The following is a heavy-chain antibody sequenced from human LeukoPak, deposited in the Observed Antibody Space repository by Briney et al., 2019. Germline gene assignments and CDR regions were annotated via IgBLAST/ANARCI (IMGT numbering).Heavy chain of an antibody. CDR2: ISSSGSTI. Sequence: QPGGSLRLSCAASGFTFSSYEMNWVRPAPGKGLEWVSYISSSGSTIYYADSVKGRFTISRDNAKNSLYLQMNSLRAEDTAVYYCARVGPWVNPDYYYYYMDVWGKGTTVTVSS. D-gene: IGHD1-14*01. V-gene: IGHV3-48*03. CDR1: GFTFSSYE. J-gene: IGHJ6*03. CDR3: ARVGPWVNPDYYYYYMDV.